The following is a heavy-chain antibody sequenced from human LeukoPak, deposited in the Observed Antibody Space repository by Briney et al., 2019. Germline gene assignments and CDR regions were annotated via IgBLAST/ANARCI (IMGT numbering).Heavy chain of an antibody. D-gene: IGHD3-16*01. CDR3: ARDGVRSGYYYYGMDV. CDR2: IYTSGST. V-gene: IGHV4-4*07. Sequence: SETLSLTCTVSGGSISSYYWSWIRRPAGKGLEWIGRIYTSGSTNYNPSLKSRVTMSVDTSKNQFSLKLSSVTAADTAVYYCARDGVRSGYYYYGMDVWGQGTTVTVSS. J-gene: IGHJ6*02. CDR1: GGSISSYY.